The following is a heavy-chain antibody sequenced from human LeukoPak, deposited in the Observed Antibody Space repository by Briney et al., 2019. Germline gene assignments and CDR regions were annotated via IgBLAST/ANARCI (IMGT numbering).Heavy chain of an antibody. CDR3: ARVRYDYYGMDV. CDR2: INGDGSST. D-gene: IGHD4-17*01. CDR1: GFTSSGYG. Sequence: GGSLRLSCAASGFTSSGYGMHWDRHAPGKGLVWVSRINGDGSSTSYADSVKGRFTISRDNAKNTLYLQMNSLRAEDTAVYYCARVRYDYYGMDVCGQGTTVTVSS. V-gene: IGHV3-74*01. J-gene: IGHJ6*02.